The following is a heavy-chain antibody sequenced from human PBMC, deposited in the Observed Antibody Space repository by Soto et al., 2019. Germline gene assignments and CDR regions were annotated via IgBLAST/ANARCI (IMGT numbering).Heavy chain of an antibody. CDR2: IKQDGSEK. CDR1: GFTFSSYW. Sequence: GGSLRLSCAASGFTFSSYWMSWVRQAPGKGLEWVANIKQDGSEKYYVDSVKGRFTISRDNAKNSLYLQMNSLRAEDTAVYYCARALPIVVVVAAANYMDVWGKGTTVTVSS. J-gene: IGHJ6*03. D-gene: IGHD2-15*01. V-gene: IGHV3-7*01. CDR3: ARALPIVVVVAAANYMDV.